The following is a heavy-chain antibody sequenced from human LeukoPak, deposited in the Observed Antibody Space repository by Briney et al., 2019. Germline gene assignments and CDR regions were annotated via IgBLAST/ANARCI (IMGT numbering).Heavy chain of an antibody. V-gene: IGHV3-48*04. D-gene: IGHD7-27*01. CDR3: ARDLNWETY. CDR1: GFTFSSYS. J-gene: IGHJ4*02. CDR2: ISSSGSTI. Sequence: GGSLRLSCAASGFTFSSYSMMWVRQAPGKGLEWVSYISSSGSTIYYADSVKARFTISRDNAKNSLYLQMNSLRAEDTAVYYCARDLNWETYWGQGTLVSVSS.